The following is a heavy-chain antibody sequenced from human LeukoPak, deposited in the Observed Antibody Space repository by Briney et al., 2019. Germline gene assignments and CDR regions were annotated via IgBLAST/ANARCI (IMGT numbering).Heavy chain of an antibody. CDR1: GFTFSSYW. CDR3: ARDLDLGYSYGYDY. D-gene: IGHD5-18*01. J-gene: IGHJ4*02. V-gene: IGHV3-7*01. Sequence: GGSLRLSCAASGFTFSSYWMSWVRQAPGKGLEWVANIKQDGSEKYYVDSVKGRFTISRDNAKNSLYLQMNSLRAEDTAVYYCARDLDLGYSYGYDYWGQGTLVTVSS. CDR2: IKQDGSEK.